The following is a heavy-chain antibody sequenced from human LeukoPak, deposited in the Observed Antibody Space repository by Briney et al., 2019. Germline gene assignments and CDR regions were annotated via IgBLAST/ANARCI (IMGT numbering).Heavy chain of an antibody. CDR3: AKDQEGAGPRDGAFDI. CDR1: GFTFSRYG. Sequence: PGGSLRLSCAGSGFTFSRYGMHWVRQAPGKGLEWVAVISYGGSNKYYTDSVKGRFTISRDNSKNTLYLQMNSLRAEDTAVYYCAKDQEGAGPRDGAFDIWGQGTMVTVSS. V-gene: IGHV3-30*18. CDR2: ISYGGSNK. D-gene: IGHD1-26*01. J-gene: IGHJ3*02.